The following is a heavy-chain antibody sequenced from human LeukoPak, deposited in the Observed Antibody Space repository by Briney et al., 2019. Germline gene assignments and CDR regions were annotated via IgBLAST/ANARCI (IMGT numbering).Heavy chain of an antibody. J-gene: IGHJ3*02. CDR2: ISYDGSNK. Sequence: GRSLRLSCAASGFTFSSYAMHWVRQAPGKGLEWVAVISYDGSNKYYADSMKGRFTISRDNSKNTLYLQMNSLRAEDTAVYYCARDAYDSSGYPAGIWGQGTMVTVSS. CDR3: ARDAYDSSGYPAGI. V-gene: IGHV3-30-3*01. D-gene: IGHD3-22*01. CDR1: GFTFSSYA.